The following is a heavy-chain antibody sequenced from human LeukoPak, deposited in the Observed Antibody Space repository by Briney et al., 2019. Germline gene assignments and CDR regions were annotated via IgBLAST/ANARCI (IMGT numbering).Heavy chain of an antibody. Sequence: GGSLRLSCTTTGFTFNDFAMTWVRQAPGKGLEWVSIITGSGLTTYYAESVKGRFTISRDNSKNALYLQMPSLKAEDTAVYYCAKVAASDVWSSCDSWGQGTLVTVSS. D-gene: IGHD6-13*01. CDR2: ITGSGLTT. J-gene: IGHJ5*01. CDR1: GFTFNDFA. V-gene: IGHV3-23*01. CDR3: AKVAASDVWSSCDS.